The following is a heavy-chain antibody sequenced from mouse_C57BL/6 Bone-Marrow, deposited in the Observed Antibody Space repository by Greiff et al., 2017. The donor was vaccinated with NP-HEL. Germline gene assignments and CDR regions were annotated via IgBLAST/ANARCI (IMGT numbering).Heavy chain of an antibody. D-gene: IGHD1-1*01. CDR1: GFTFSDYG. CDR2: ISSGSSTI. V-gene: IGHV5-17*01. Sequence: DVHLVESGGGLVKPGGSLKLSCAASGFTFSDYGMHWVRQAPEKGLEWVAYISSGSSTIYYADTVKGRFTISRDNAKNTLFLQMTSLRSEDTAMYYCARGGSSYDYAMDYWGQGTSVTVSS. J-gene: IGHJ4*01. CDR3: ARGGSSYDYAMDY.